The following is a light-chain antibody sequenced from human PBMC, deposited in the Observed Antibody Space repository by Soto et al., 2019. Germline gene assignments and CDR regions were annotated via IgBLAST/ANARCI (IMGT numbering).Light chain of an antibody. CDR2: GAS. Sequence: EVVMTQSPATLSVSPGERATLYCRASQSINNNLAWYQQKPGQAPRLLISGASTRATGIPARFSGSGSGTEFTLTISSLQCEDFAVYYCQQHSNWPPTFGQGTKTEIK. CDR1: QSINNN. V-gene: IGKV3-15*01. J-gene: IGKJ2*01. CDR3: QQHSNWPPT.